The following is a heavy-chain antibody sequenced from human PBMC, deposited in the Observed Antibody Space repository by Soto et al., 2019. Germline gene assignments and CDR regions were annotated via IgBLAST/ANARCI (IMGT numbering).Heavy chain of an antibody. CDR2: ISYDGSNK. D-gene: IGHD3-3*01. Sequence: GGSLRLSCAASGFTFSSYGMHWVRQAPGKGLEWVAAISYDGSNKYYADSVKGRFTISRDNSKNTLYLQMHSLRAEDTAVYYCAKDSGMGFLDYWGQGTLVTVSS. V-gene: IGHV3-30*18. CDR1: GFTFSSYG. CDR3: AKDSGMGFLDY. J-gene: IGHJ4*02.